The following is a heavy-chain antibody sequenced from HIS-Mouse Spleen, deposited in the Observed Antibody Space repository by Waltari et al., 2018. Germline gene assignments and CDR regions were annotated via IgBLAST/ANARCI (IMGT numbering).Heavy chain of an antibody. D-gene: IGHD7-27*01. V-gene: IGHV4-39*07. CDR2: IYYSGST. Sequence: QLQLQESGPGLVKPSAPLSLTCTVSGGSISSSSYYWGWIRQPPGKGLEWIGSIYYSGSTYYNPSLKSRVTISVDTSKNQFSLKLSSVTAADTAVYYCARSRTGGWYFDLWGRGTLVTVSS. CDR3: ARSRTGGWYFDL. J-gene: IGHJ2*01. CDR1: GGSISSSSYY.